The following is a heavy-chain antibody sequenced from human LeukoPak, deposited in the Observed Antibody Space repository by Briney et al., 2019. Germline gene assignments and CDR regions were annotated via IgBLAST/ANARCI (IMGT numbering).Heavy chain of an antibody. CDR1: GFTFSSYW. CDR3: ARSNQADDY. V-gene: IGHV3-74*01. Sequence: GGSLRLSCAASGFTFSSYWMYWVRQVPGKGLVWVARINPGGSSITYADSVKGRFTISRDNAKNTLYLQMDSLRAGDTGVYYCARSNQADDYWGQGTLVTVSS. CDR2: INPGGSSI. D-gene: IGHD1-14*01. J-gene: IGHJ4*02.